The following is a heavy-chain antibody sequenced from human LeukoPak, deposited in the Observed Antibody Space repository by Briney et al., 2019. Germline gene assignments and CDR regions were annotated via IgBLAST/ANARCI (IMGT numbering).Heavy chain of an antibody. CDR3: ARVNYYDSSGYYPRYYYYGMDV. CDR2: IYHSGST. J-gene: IGHJ6*02. D-gene: IGHD3-22*01. CDR1: GYSITSGYY. Sequence: SETLSLTCTVSGYSITSGYYWGWIRQPPGKGLEWIGSIYHSGSTFYNPSLKSRVTISVDPSKNQFSLKLNSVTAADTAVYYCARVNYYDSSGYYPRYYYYGMDVWGQGTTVTVSS. V-gene: IGHV4-38-2*02.